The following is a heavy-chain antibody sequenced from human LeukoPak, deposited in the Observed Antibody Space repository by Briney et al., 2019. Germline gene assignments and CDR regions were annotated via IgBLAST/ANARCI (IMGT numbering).Heavy chain of an antibody. Sequence: PGGSLRLSCAASGFTFSSSCVSWVRQAPGKGLEWVANIKQDGSEENFVDSVKGRFTISRDNAKKSLYLQMNSLRAEDTAVYYCARGSSAGASLRHDYWGQGTLVTVSS. V-gene: IGHV3-7*01. CDR2: IKQDGSEE. J-gene: IGHJ4*02. CDR3: ARGSSAGASLRHDY. CDR1: GFTFSSSC. D-gene: IGHD1-26*01.